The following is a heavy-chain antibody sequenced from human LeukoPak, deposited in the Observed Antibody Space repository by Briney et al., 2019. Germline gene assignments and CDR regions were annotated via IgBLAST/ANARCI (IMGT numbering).Heavy chain of an antibody. CDR3: ARSHARKGFCGGGRCYPAVWWFDP. D-gene: IGHD2-15*01. V-gene: IGHV1-8*01. CDR1: GYTFINND. Sequence: ASVKVSCKASGYTFINNDINWVRQAPGQGLEWMAWIDPKKGNRGYAQNFQGRVTMTTDTSISTAYMELSSLRSEDTAVYYCARSHARKGFCGGGRCYPAVWWFDPWGQGTLVTVSS. J-gene: IGHJ5*02. CDR2: IDPKKGNR.